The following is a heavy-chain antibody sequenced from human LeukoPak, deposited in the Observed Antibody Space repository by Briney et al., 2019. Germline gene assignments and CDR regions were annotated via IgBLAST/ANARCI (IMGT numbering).Heavy chain of an antibody. Sequence: SSETLSLTCTVSGGSISSSSYYWGWIRQPPGKGLEWIGSIYYSGSTYYNPSLKSRVPISVDTSKNQFSLKLSSVTAADTAVYYCARQRIPPYSSEYYFDYWGQGTLVTVSS. D-gene: IGHD6-25*01. CDR1: GGSISSSSYY. CDR2: IYYSGST. J-gene: IGHJ4*02. V-gene: IGHV4-39*01. CDR3: ARQRIPPYSSEYYFDY.